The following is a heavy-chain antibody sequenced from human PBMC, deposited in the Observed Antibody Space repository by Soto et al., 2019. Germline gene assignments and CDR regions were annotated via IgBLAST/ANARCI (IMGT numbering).Heavy chain of an antibody. V-gene: IGHV4-28*01. CDR3: ARREIQGPIDY. CDR2: IYYSGTT. J-gene: IGHJ4*02. CDR1: GYSISSSNW. D-gene: IGHD1-26*01. Sequence: SETLSLTCTVSGYSISSSNWWGWIRQPPGKGLEWIGYIYYSGTTYYNPSLKSRVTMSVDTSKNQFSLKLTSVTAVDTAVYYCARREIQGPIDYRAQRTLVTVSS.